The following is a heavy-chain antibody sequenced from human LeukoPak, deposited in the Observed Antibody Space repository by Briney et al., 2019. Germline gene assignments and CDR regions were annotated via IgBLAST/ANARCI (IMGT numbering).Heavy chain of an antibody. CDR1: GFTFSSYG. J-gene: IGHJ4*02. Sequence: GGSLRLSCAASGFTFSSYGMHWVRQAPGKGLEWVAVISYDGSNKYYADSVKGRFTISRDNSKNTLYLQMNSLRAEDTAVYYCARDLGSARDYWGQGTLVTVSS. D-gene: IGHD3-16*01. V-gene: IGHV3-30*03. CDR2: ISYDGSNK. CDR3: ARDLGSARDY.